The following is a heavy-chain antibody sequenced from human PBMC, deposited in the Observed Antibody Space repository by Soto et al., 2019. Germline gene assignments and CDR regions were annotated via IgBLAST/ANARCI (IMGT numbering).Heavy chain of an antibody. CDR3: ARVDVAVVPAIIYFDY. V-gene: IGHV1-3*01. Sequence: ASVKVSCKASGYTFSSYALHWVRQAPGQRLEWMGWINAGNGNTKYSQNFQGRVTITRDTSASTAYLELGSLRSEDTAVYYCARVDVAVVPAIIYFDYWGQGTLVTVSS. CDR1: GYTFSSYA. D-gene: IGHD2-2*03. CDR2: INAGNGNT. J-gene: IGHJ4*02.